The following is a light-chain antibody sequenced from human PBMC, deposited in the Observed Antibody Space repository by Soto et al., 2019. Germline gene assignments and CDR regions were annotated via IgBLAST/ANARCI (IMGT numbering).Light chain of an antibody. CDR3: QKYNSALWT. J-gene: IGKJ1*01. Sequence: DIQMTQSPSSLSASVGDRVTITCRASQGINNYLAWYQQKPGKVPKLLIYAASTLRSGVPSRFSGSGSGTDFTLTISSLQPEDVATYYCQKYNSALWTFGQGTRVELK. CDR1: QGINNY. V-gene: IGKV1-27*01. CDR2: AAS.